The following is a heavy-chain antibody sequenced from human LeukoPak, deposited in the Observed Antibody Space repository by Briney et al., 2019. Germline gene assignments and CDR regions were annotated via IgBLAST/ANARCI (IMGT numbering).Heavy chain of an antibody. CDR1: GFTFSSYA. CDR3: TRHAEYCSSTICYAGDFDY. CDR2: ISGSGGST. D-gene: IGHD2-2*01. J-gene: IGHJ4*02. V-gene: IGHV3-23*01. Sequence: PWGVLRLSCAASGFTFSSYAMSWVRQAPGKGLEWVSAISGSGGSTYYADSVKGRFTISRDDSKNTAYLQMNSLKTEDTAVYYCTRHAEYCSSTICYAGDFDYWGQGTLVTVSS.